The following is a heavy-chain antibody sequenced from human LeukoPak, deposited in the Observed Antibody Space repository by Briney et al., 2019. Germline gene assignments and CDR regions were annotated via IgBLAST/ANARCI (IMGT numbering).Heavy chain of an antibody. Sequence: GGSLRLSCAASGFTVSSNYMSWVRQAPGKGLEWVSVIYSGGGTYYADSVKGRFTISRDNSKNTLYLQMNSLRAEDTAVYYCASGIAAAGLGFYYYGMDVWGQGTTVTVSS. CDR1: GFTVSSNY. J-gene: IGHJ6*02. CDR3: ASGIAAAGLGFYYYGMDV. D-gene: IGHD6-13*01. CDR2: IYSGGGT. V-gene: IGHV3-53*01.